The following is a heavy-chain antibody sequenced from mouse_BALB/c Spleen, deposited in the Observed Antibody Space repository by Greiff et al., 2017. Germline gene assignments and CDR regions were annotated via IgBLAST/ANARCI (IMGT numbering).Heavy chain of an antibody. CDR1: GFNIKDTY. J-gene: IGHJ4*01. D-gene: IGHD2-4*01. Sequence: VQLQQSGAELVKPGASVKLSCTASGFNIKDTYMHWVKQRPEQGLEWIGRIDPANGNTKYDPKFQGKATITADTSSNTAYLQLSSLTSEDTAVYYCGTYDYDGDYCAMDYWGQGTSVTVSS. CDR2: IDPANGNT. V-gene: IGHV14-3*02. CDR3: GTYDYDGDYCAMDY.